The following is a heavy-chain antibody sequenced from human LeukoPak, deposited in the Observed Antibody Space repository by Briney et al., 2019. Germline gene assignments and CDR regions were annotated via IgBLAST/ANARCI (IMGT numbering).Heavy chain of an antibody. CDR3: ARRLLWFGELYYFDY. CDR1: VYSFTSYW. V-gene: IGHV5-51*01. Sequence: GESLKISCKGSVYSFTSYWIGWVRQMPGKGLEWMGIIYPGDSDTRYSPSFQGQVTISADKSISTAYLQWSSLKASDTAMYYCARRLLWFGELYYFDYWGQGTLVTVSS. CDR2: IYPGDSDT. J-gene: IGHJ4*02. D-gene: IGHD3-10*01.